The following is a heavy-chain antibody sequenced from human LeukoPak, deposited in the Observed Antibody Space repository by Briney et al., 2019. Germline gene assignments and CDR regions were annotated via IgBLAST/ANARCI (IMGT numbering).Heavy chain of an antibody. V-gene: IGHV3-30*18. CDR1: GFTFSSYG. Sequence: PGGSLRLSCAASGFTFSSYGMHWVRQAPGKGLEWVAVVSYDGSNKYYADSVKGRFTISRDNSKNTLYLQMNSLRAEDTAVYYCAKDSHYDYVWGSYRIDYWGQGTLVTVSS. D-gene: IGHD3-16*02. CDR2: VSYDGSNK. CDR3: AKDSHYDYVWGSYRIDY. J-gene: IGHJ4*02.